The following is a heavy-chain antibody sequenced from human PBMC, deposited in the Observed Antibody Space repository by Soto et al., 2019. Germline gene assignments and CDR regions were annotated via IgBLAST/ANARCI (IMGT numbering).Heavy chain of an antibody. V-gene: IGHV1-8*01. D-gene: IGHD3-10*01. CDR2: MNPNSGNT. CDR1: GYTFTSYD. J-gene: IGHJ5*02. CDR3: ARARYYYGSGRLNWFDP. Sequence: SVKVSCKASGYTFTSYDINWVRQATGQGLEWMGWMNPNSGNTGYAQKFQGRVTMTRNTSISTAYMELSSLRSEDTAVYYCARARYYYGSGRLNWFDPWGRGTLVTVSS.